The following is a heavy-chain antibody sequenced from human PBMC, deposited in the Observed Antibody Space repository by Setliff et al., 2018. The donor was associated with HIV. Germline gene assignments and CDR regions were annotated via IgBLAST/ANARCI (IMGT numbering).Heavy chain of an antibody. V-gene: IGHV3-30*04. CDR2: VSYHGTSQ. D-gene: IGHD2-15*01. Sequence: GSLRLSCSASGLNFSTHAMHWVRQTPGKGLEWVAVVSYHGTSQSYGDSVKGRFTISKDNSRNTVDLHMGNLRSADTAVYYCATGGGALRNPPYFDYWGQGARVTVSS. J-gene: IGHJ4*02. CDR3: ATGGGALRNPPYFDY. CDR1: GLNFSTHA.